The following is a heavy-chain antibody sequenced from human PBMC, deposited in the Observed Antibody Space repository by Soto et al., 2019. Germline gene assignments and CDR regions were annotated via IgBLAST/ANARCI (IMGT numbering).Heavy chain of an antibody. V-gene: IGHV1-69*13. Sequence: SSVKVSCKASGGTFSSYAISWVRQAPGQGLEWMGWMNPNSGNTGYAQKFQGRVTITADESTSTAYMELSSLRSEDTAVYYCARGLAVTYSPALLWGQGTLVTVSS. D-gene: IGHD2-21*01. CDR1: GGTFSSYA. CDR3: ARGLAVTYSPALL. CDR2: MNPNSGNT. J-gene: IGHJ4*02.